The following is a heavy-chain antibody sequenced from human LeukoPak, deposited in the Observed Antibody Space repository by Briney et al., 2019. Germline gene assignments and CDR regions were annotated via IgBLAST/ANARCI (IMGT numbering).Heavy chain of an antibody. J-gene: IGHJ6*02. D-gene: IGHD1-1*01. CDR2: TSGDGGST. V-gene: IGHV3-43*02. Sequence: PGGSLRLSCAASGFTFDDYAMHWVRQAPGKGLEWVSLTSGDGGSTYYADSVKGRFTISRDNSKNSLYLQMNSLRTEDTALYYRAKDKGRWNAEAEDYYYYGMDVWGQGTTVTVSS. CDR1: GFTFDDYA. CDR3: AKDKGRWNAEAEDYYYYGMDV.